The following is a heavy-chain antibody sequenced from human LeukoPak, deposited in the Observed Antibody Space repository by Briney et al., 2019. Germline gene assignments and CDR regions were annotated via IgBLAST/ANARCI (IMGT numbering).Heavy chain of an antibody. V-gene: IGHV1-2*02. J-gene: IGHJ5*02. D-gene: IGHD1-1*01. CDR1: GYTFTGYY. Sequence: GASVKVSCKASGYTFTGYYMHWVRQAPGQGLEWMGWINPNSGGTNYAQKFQGRVTMTRDTSISTAYMELSRLRSDDTAVYYCARSLERGPSTWFDPWGQGTLVTVSS. CDR3: ARSLERGPSTWFDP. CDR2: INPNSGGT.